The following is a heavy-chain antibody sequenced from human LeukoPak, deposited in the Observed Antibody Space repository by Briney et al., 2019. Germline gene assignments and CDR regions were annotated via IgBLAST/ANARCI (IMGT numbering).Heavy chain of an antibody. J-gene: IGHJ4*02. CDR3: AKVPYCCSGGSCRLMFDY. Sequence: GGSLRLSCAASGFTFSSYAMSWVRQAPGKGLEWVSAISGSGGSTYYADSVKGRFTISRDNSKNTLYLQMNSLRAEDTAVYYCAKVPYCCSGGSCRLMFDYWGQGTLVTVSS. V-gene: IGHV3-23*01. D-gene: IGHD2-15*01. CDR1: GFTFSSYA. CDR2: ISGSGGST.